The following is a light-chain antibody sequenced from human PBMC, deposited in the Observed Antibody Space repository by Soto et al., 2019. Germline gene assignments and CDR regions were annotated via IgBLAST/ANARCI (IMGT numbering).Light chain of an antibody. J-gene: IGKJ5*01. Sequence: EIVMTQSPATLSVSPGERATLSCRASQSVRSNLAWYQQKPGQAPRLLIFDVSTRATGIPARFSGSGSGTEFTLSISSLQSEDFAVYYCQQSNDWRSITVGQGTRMESK. CDR2: DVS. CDR1: QSVRSN. CDR3: QQSNDWRSIT. V-gene: IGKV3-15*01.